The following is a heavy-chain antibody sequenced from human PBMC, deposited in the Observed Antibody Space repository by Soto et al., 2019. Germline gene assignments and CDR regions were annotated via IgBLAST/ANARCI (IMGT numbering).Heavy chain of an antibody. CDR2: ICSDGTKE. CDR3: AKDIGGFYYYYYMDV. J-gene: IGHJ6*03. Sequence: QVQLVESGGGVVQPGRSLRVSCAASGFTFRGYGMHWVRQAPGKGLEWVAVICSDGTKEFYAPTVEGRFTISRDNSKNTVYLQMTSLRPEDTAVYYCAKDIGGFYYYYYMDVWGKGTTVTVSS. CDR1: GFTFRGYG. V-gene: IGHV3-30*18. D-gene: IGHD1-26*01.